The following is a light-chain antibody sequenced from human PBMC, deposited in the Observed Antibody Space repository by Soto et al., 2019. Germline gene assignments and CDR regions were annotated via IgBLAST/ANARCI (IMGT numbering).Light chain of an antibody. CDR3: HQHHSVPHT. Sequence: DIQMTQSPSSLSASVGDRVTITCRASQSISSYLSWYQQKPGKAPKLLINVASPLGSGVPSRFSASESEIDFTLTINGLQPDDFATYYCHQHHSVPHTFGQGTKVEI. J-gene: IGKJ2*01. CDR1: QSISSY. CDR2: VAS. V-gene: IGKV1-39*01.